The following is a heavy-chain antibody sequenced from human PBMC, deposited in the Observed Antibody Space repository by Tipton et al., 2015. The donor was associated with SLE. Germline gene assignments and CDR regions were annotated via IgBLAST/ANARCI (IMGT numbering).Heavy chain of an antibody. CDR3: ARGLITIFGVPLSGAFDI. CDR1: GGSISSYY. Sequence: TPSLTCTVSGGSISSYYWSWIRQPPGKGLEWIGEINHSGSTNYNPSLKSRVTISVDTSKNQFSLKLSSVTAADTAVYYCARGLITIFGVPLSGAFDIWGQGTMVTVSS. D-gene: IGHD3-3*01. J-gene: IGHJ3*02. V-gene: IGHV4-34*01. CDR2: INHSGST.